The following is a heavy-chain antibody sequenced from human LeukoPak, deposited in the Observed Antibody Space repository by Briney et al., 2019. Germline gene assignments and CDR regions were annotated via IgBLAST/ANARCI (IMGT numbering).Heavy chain of an antibody. J-gene: IGHJ4*02. V-gene: IGHV3-74*01. CDR2: INSDGSTT. Sequence: GGSLRLSCAASGFSFTNYWMHWVRQARGKGLVWVSHINSDGSTTNYAASVRGRFTISRDNAKNTLYLQMDSLRAEDTAVYYCARQPDYWGQGTLVTVSS. D-gene: IGHD1-14*01. CDR1: GFSFTNYW. CDR3: ARQPDY.